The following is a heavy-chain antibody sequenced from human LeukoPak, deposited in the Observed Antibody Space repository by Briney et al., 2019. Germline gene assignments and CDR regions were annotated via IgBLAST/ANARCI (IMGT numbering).Heavy chain of an antibody. CDR2: IYYSGST. Sequence: PSETLSLTCTVSGGSIVSSFYYWGRIRQPPGEGLVWIGTIYYSGSTYYNPSLKSRVTISVDTSKNQISLKLSSVTAADTAIYYCARDQGSSIWFFYWGQGTLVTVSS. V-gene: IGHV4-39*07. CDR1: GGSIVSSFYY. CDR3: ARDQGSSIWFFY. J-gene: IGHJ4*02. D-gene: IGHD6-13*01.